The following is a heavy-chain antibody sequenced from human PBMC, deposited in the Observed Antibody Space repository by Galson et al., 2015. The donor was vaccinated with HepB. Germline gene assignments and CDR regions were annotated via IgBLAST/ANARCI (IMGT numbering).Heavy chain of an antibody. CDR2: INPNSGGT. CDR1: GYTFTGYY. CDR3: ASGGIVATTEYYFDY. D-gene: IGHD5-12*01. V-gene: IGHV1-2*02. Sequence: SVKVSCKASGYTFTGYYMHWVRQAPGQGLEWMGWINPNSGGTNYAQKFQGRVTMTRDTSISTAYMELSRLRSDDTAVYYCASGGIVATTEYYFDYWGQGTLVTVSS. J-gene: IGHJ4*02.